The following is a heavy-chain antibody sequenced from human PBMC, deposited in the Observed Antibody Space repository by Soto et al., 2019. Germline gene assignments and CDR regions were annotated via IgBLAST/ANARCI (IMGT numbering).Heavy chain of an antibody. J-gene: IGHJ4*02. D-gene: IGHD2-8*01. CDR1: GFTFSSYW. CDR2: IDGDESST. V-gene: IGHV3-74*01. Sequence: EVQLVESGGGVVQPGGSLRLSCAASGFTFSSYWMHWVRQAPGKGLVWVSRIDGDESSTSYADSVKGRFTISRDNAKNTLYLQMNSLRAVDTAVYYCARGYCTNGVCSKPFDYWGQGILVTVSS. CDR3: ARGYCTNGVCSKPFDY.